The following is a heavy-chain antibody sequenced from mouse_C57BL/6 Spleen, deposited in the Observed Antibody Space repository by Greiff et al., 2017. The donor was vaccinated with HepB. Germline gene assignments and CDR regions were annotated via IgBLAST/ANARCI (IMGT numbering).Heavy chain of an antibody. Sequence: QVQLQQPGAELVRPGSSVKLSCKASGYTFTSYWMDWVKQRPGQGLEWIGNIYPSDSETHYNQKFKDKATLTVDKSSSTAYMQLSSLTSEDSAVYYCARSVLYYYGSSPFAYWGQGTLVTVSA. J-gene: IGHJ3*01. CDR1: GYTFTSYW. D-gene: IGHD1-1*01. CDR3: ARSVLYYYGSSPFAY. CDR2: IYPSDSET. V-gene: IGHV1-61*01.